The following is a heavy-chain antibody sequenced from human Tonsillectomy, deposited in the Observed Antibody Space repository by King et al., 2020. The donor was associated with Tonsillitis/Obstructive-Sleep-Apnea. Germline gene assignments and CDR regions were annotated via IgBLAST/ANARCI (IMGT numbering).Heavy chain of an antibody. J-gene: IGHJ3*02. CDR2: MNPNSGNT. CDR3: VRVPYYDFWWGPVAFEI. V-gene: IGHV1-8*01. CDR1: GYTFTSYD. Sequence: VQLVESGAEVKKPGASVKVSCKASGYTFTSYDINWVRQATGQGLEWMGWMNPNSGNTGYAQKFQGRVTMTRNTSISTAYMELSSLRSEDTAVYYCVRVPYYDFWWGPVAFEIWGQGQMVTV. D-gene: IGHD3-3*01.